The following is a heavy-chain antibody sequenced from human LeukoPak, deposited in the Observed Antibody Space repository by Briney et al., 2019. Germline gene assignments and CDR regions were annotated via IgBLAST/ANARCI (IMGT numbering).Heavy chain of an antibody. J-gene: IGHJ4*02. CDR2: IYYSGST. V-gene: IGHV4-59*01. CDR1: GGSISSYY. CDR3: ARGGLLPDFDY. Sequence: SETLSLTCTVSGGSISSYYWSWIRQPPGQGLEWIGYIYYSGSTNYNPSLKSRVTISVDTSKNQFSLKVSSVTAADTAVYYCARGGLLPDFDYWGQGTLVTVSS. D-gene: IGHD1-26*01.